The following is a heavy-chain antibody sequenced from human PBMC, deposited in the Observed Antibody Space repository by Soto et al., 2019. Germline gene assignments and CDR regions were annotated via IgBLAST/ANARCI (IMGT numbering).Heavy chain of an antibody. V-gene: IGHV3-21*01. CDR1: GFTFSSYS. Sequence: EVQLVESGGGLVKPGGSLRLSCAASGFTFSSYSMNWVRQAPGKGLEWVSSISSSSSYIYYADSVKGRFTISRDNAKKSLYLKMHGLRAEDTAVYYCARVVVVPAAGIDYWGQGTLVTVSP. CDR2: ISSSSSYI. CDR3: ARVVVVPAAGIDY. J-gene: IGHJ4*02. D-gene: IGHD2-2*01.